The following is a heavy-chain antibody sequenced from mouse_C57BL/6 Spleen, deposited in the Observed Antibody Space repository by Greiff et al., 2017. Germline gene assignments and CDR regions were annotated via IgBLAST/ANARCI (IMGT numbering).Heavy chain of an antibody. D-gene: IGHD2-4*01. CDR2: IYPGDGDT. J-gene: IGHJ4*01. Sequence: QVQLQQSGAELVKPGASVKISCKASGYAFSSYWMNWVKQRPGKGLEWIGQIYPGDGDTNYNGKFKGKATLTADKSSSPAYMQLSSLTSEDSAVYFCARSVGLRPYYYAMDYWGQGTSVTVSS. CDR3: ARSVGLRPYYYAMDY. V-gene: IGHV1-80*01. CDR1: GYAFSSYW.